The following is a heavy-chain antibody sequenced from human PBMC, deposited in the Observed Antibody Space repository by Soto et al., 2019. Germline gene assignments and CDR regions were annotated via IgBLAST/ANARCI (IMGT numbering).Heavy chain of an antibody. CDR2: INHSGST. D-gene: IGHD3-22*01. J-gene: IGHJ4*02. Sequence: SETLSLTCAVYGGSFSGYYWSWIRQPPGKGLEWIGEINHSGSTNYNPSLKSRVTISVDTSKNQFSLKLSSVTAADTAVYYCARSGSSGYSRRYFDYWGQGTLVTVSS. V-gene: IGHV4-34*01. CDR3: ARSGSSGYSRRYFDY. CDR1: GGSFSGYY.